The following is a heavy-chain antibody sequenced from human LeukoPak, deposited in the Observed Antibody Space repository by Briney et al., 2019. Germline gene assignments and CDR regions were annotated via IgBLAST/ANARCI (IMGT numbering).Heavy chain of an antibody. CDR1: GGSISSTSFY. Sequence: SETLSLTCTVSGGSISSTSFYWAWIHQPPGKGLEWIGSIYYSGSTYYNPSLKSRVTMSVDTSKSQFSLRLSSVTAADTSVYYCARSFYYGVDFDYWGQGTLVTVSS. CDR3: ARSFYYGVDFDY. D-gene: IGHD4-17*01. J-gene: IGHJ4*02. CDR2: IYYSGST. V-gene: IGHV4-39*01.